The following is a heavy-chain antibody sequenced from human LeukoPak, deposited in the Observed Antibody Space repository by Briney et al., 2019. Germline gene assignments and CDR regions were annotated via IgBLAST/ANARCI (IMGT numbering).Heavy chain of an antibody. V-gene: IGHV1-24*01. CDR3: ATDWSRALRLGATRAFDI. CDR1: GYTLTELS. Sequence: ASVKVSCKVSGYTLTELSMHWVRQAPGKGLEWMGGFDPEDGETIYAQKFQGRVTMTEDTSTDTAYMELSSLRSEDTAVYYCATDWSRALRLGATRAFDIWGQGTMVTVSS. CDR2: FDPEDGET. J-gene: IGHJ3*02. D-gene: IGHD1-26*01.